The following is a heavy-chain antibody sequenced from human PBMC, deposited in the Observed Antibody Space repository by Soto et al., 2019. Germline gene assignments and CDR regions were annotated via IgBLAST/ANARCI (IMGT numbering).Heavy chain of an antibody. CDR1: GYSFAGYW. CDR3: ARQIYDSDTGPNFQYYFDS. Sequence: GESLKISCKGSGYSFAGYWSTWVRQKPGKGLEWMGRIDPSDSQTYYSPSFRGHVTISVTKSITTVFLQWSSLRASDTAMYYCARQIYDSDTGPNFQYYFDSWGQGTPVTVSS. V-gene: IGHV5-10-1*01. CDR2: IDPSDSQT. J-gene: IGHJ4*02. D-gene: IGHD3-22*01.